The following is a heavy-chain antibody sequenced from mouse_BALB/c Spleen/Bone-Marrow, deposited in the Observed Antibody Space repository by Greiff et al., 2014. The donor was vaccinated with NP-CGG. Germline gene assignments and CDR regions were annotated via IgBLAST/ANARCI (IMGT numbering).Heavy chain of an antibody. Sequence: QVQLQQSGPELARPGESVKISCKGSGYTFTDYAMHWVKQSHAKSLEWIGVITTYSANAKYNQKFKGKATMTVDKSSSTAYLELARLTSEDSDIYYCARGGTGPFPYWGQGTLVTVPA. D-gene: IGHD3-3*01. J-gene: IGHJ3*01. CDR2: ITTYSANA. CDR1: GYTFTDYA. V-gene: IGHV1-67*01. CDR3: ARGGTGPFPY.